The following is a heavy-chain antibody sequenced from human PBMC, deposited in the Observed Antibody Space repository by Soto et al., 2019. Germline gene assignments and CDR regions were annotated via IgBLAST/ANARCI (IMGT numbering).Heavy chain of an antibody. CDR3: ANPRNRFLEWLPSPYFDY. V-gene: IGHV3-23*01. Sequence: VGSLRLSCAASGFTFSSYAMSWVRQAPGKGLEWVSAISGSGGSTYYADSVKGRFTISRDNSKNTLYLQMNSLRAEDTAVYYCANPRNRFLEWLPSPYFDYWGQGTLVTVSS. CDR2: ISGSGGST. J-gene: IGHJ4*02. CDR1: GFTFSSYA. D-gene: IGHD3-3*01.